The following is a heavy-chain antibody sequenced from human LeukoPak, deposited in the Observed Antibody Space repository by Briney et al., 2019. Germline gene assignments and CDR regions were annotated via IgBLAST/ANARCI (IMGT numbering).Heavy chain of an antibody. CDR2: IYYSGST. V-gene: IGHV4-59*01. J-gene: IGHJ3*02. CDR1: GGSISSDY. D-gene: IGHD3-3*01. Sequence: SETLSLTCTVSGGSISSDYWNWIRQPPGKGLEWIGYIYYSGSTNYNPSLKSRVTISVDTSKNQFSLKLSSVTAADTTVYYCARSVLRFLEWPNAFDIWGQGTMVTVSS. CDR3: ARSVLRFLEWPNAFDI.